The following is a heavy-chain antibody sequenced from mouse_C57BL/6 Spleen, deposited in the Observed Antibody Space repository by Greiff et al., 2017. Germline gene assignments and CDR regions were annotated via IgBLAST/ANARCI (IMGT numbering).Heavy chain of an antibody. CDR3: ARGDYGNYRFAY. D-gene: IGHD2-1*01. V-gene: IGHV3-1*01. Sequence: EVQLQQSGPGMVKPSQSLSLTCTVTGYSITSGYDWHWIRHFPGNKLEWMGYISYSGSTNYNPSLKSRISITHDTSKNHFFLKLNSVTTEDTATYYCARGDYGNYRFAYWGQGTLVTVSA. J-gene: IGHJ3*01. CDR1: GYSITSGYD. CDR2: ISYSGST.